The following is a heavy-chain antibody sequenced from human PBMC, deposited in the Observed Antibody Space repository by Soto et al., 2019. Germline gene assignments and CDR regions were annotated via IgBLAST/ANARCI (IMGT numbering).Heavy chain of an antibody. Sequence: SLQLSCAASGFTFRSYGMHWVRQAPGKGLEWVAVVSYDGSNKYYAGSVKGRFTISRDNSKNTLYLQMNSLRAEDTAVYYCAKGPYGSWLYYYYYYGMDVWGQATTVTVSS. CDR3: AKGPYGSWLYYYYYYGMDV. D-gene: IGHD6-13*01. CDR1: GFTFRSYG. V-gene: IGHV3-30*18. CDR2: VSYDGSNK. J-gene: IGHJ6*02.